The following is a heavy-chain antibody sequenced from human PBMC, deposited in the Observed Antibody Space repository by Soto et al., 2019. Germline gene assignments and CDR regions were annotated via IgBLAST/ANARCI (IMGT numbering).Heavy chain of an antibody. J-gene: IGHJ6*02. CDR2: IIPIFGTA. CDR1: GGTFSSYA. D-gene: IGHD6-19*01. Sequence: SVKVSCKASGGTFSSYAISWVRQAPGQGLEWMGGIIPIFGTANYAQKFQGRVTITADESTSTAYMELSSLRSEDTAVYYCARDGAGIAVAGPHYYGMDVWGQGTTVTVSS. CDR3: ARDGAGIAVAGPHYYGMDV. V-gene: IGHV1-69*13.